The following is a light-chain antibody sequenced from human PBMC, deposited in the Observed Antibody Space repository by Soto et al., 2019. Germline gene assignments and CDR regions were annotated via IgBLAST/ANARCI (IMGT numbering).Light chain of an antibody. Sequence: DIQMTQSPPSLSASVGDRVSITCRSSQNIGTAVYWFQHKPGKAPKRLMYDASRLQSGVPSRFSGTGSGTDFTLTISSLQPEDFATYYCQQSSTTPYTVGQGTKLEIK. J-gene: IGKJ2*01. CDR1: QNIGTA. CDR3: QQSSTTPYT. V-gene: IGKV1-39*01. CDR2: DAS.